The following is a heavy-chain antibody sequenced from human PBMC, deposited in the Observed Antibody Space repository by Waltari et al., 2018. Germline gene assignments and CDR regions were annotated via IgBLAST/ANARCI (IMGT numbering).Heavy chain of an antibody. CDR1: GSIFRSLW. J-gene: IGHJ4*02. Sequence: EVQLVESGGGLVQPGGSLRLSCAAFGSIFRSLWMSWIRQAPGKGLEWLANIKYDGSAQYYVESVKGRFTISRNNAENLLYLQMSSLRVDDTAVYYCATSKASAGNDWGQGTLVSVSS. CDR2: IKYDGSAQ. V-gene: IGHV3-7*01. CDR3: ATSKASAGND. D-gene: IGHD6-13*01.